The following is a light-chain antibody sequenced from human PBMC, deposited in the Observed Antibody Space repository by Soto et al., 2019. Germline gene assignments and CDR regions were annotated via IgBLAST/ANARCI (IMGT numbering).Light chain of an antibody. Sequence: AIQVTQSPSSLSASVGDRVTITCRASQAIRGALAWYQQKPGKPPKLLIYDVSSLESGVPSRFSGSGSGTEFTLTIGSLQPEDFGTYYCQQFLSYPITFGHGTRLEIK. CDR1: QAIRGA. CDR2: DVS. J-gene: IGKJ5*01. CDR3: QQFLSYPIT. V-gene: IGKV1-13*02.